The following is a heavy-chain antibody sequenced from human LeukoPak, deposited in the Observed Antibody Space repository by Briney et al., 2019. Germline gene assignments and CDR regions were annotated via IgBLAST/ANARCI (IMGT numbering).Heavy chain of an antibody. D-gene: IGHD2-2*01. CDR3: AKDISQGVVVPAAADY. CDR1: GFTFNRYN. Sequence: PGGSLRLSCAASGFTFNRYNMNWVRRAPGKGLEWVSSISTSSSYIYYADSVKGRFTISRDNSKNTLYLQMNSLRAEDTAVYYCAKDISQGVVVPAAADYWGQGTLVTVSS. J-gene: IGHJ4*02. V-gene: IGHV3-21*01. CDR2: ISTSSSYI.